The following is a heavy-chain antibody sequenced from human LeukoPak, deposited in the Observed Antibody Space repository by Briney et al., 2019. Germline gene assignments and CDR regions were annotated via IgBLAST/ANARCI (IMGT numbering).Heavy chain of an antibody. CDR2: IKQVVSEK. D-gene: IGHD6-19*01. CDR1: GFTFHSYW. J-gene: IGHJ4*02. Sequence: GSLRLSCASSGFTFHSYWMSWVRQAPGKGLEWGATIKQVVSEKFYADSVEGRFTISRANARNTLYLQMGSLRVEDTAVYYCARASSAWQPDYWGQGTLVTVSS. V-gene: IGHV3-7*04. CDR3: ARASSAWQPDY.